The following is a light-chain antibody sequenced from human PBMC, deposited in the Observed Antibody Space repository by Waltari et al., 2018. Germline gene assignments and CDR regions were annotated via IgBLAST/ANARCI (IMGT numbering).Light chain of an antibody. J-gene: IGLJ1*01. CDR2: DVS. CDR3: SSYTSSSTSRYV. CDR1: SSDVGGYNF. Sequence: QSALTQPASVSGSPGQSITISCTGTSSDVGGYNFVSWYQQHPGKAPKLMIYDVSNRPSGVSNRFSGSKSDNTASLTISGLQAEDEADYYCSSYTSSSTSRYVFGAGTKVTVL. V-gene: IGLV2-14*01.